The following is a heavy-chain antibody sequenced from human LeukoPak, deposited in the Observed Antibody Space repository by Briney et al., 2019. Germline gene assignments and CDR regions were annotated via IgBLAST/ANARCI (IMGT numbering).Heavy chain of an antibody. CDR1: GFTFSSYG. D-gene: IGHD3-10*01. Sequence: GGSLRLSCAASGFTFSSYGMHWFRQAPGKGLEWVADIWYDGSHKYYADSVKGRFTISRDNSKNTLHLQMNSLRAEDTAVYYCARDLLLWFGELSGDSDYWGQGTLVTVSS. CDR2: IWYDGSHK. CDR3: ARDLLLWFGELSGDSDY. J-gene: IGHJ4*02. V-gene: IGHV3-33*01.